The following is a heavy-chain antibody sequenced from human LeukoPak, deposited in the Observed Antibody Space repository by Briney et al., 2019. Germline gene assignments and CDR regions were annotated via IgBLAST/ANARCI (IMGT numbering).Heavy chain of an antibody. CDR3: AKGVLAVAGNNWFDP. J-gene: IGHJ5*02. CDR1: GFTFSSYD. CDR2: IRYDGSNK. Sequence: PGGSLRLSCAASGFTFSSYDMHWVRQAPGKGLEWVAFIRYDGSNKYYADSVKGRFTISGDNSKNTLYLQMNSLRAEDTAVYYCAKGVLAVAGNNWFDPWGQGTLVTVSS. V-gene: IGHV3-30*02. D-gene: IGHD6-19*01.